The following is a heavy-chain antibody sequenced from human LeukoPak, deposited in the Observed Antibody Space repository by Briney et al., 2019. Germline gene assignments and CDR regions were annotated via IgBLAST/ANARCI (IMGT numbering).Heavy chain of an antibody. CDR2: ISSSGSTI. D-gene: IGHD5-18*01. Sequence: GGSLRLSCAASGFTFSDYYMSWIRQAPGKGLEWVSYISSSGSTIYYAVSVKGRFTISRDNAKNSLYLQMNSLRADDTAVYYCATSLDTAGGPYWGQGTLVTVSS. J-gene: IGHJ4*02. V-gene: IGHV3-11*04. CDR3: ATSLDTAGGPY. CDR1: GFTFSDYY.